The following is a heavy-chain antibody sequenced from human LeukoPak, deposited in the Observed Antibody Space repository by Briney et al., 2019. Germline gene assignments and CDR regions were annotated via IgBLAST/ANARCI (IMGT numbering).Heavy chain of an antibody. J-gene: IGHJ4*02. CDR1: GFTFGSYG. Sequence: GRSLRLSCAASGFTFGSYGMHWVRQAPGKGLEWVAVIWYDGSNKYYADSVKGRFTISRDNSKNTLYLQMNSLRAEDTAVYYCARDHYYGSGTLHPRPVYWGQGTLVTVSS. D-gene: IGHD3-10*01. CDR2: IWYDGSNK. CDR3: ARDHYYGSGTLHPRPVY. V-gene: IGHV3-33*01.